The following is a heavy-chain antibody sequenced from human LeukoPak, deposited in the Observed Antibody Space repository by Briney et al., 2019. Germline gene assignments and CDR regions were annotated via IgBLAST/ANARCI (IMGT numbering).Heavy chain of an antibody. J-gene: IGHJ4*02. V-gene: IGHV1-18*01. CDR1: GYTFTSYG. CDR2: INAYNGNT. Sequence: ASVKVSCKASGYTFTSYGISWVRQAPGQGLEWMRWINAYNGNTNYAQKLQGRVTMTTDTSTSTAYMELRSLRSDDTAVYYCARDTDYDFWSGYYPPAGYWGQGTLVTVSS. CDR3: ARDTDYDFWSGYYPPAGY. D-gene: IGHD3-3*01.